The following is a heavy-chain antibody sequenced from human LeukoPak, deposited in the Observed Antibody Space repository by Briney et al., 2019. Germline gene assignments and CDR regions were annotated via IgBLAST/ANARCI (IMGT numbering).Heavy chain of an antibody. CDR2: IYYSGST. CDR1: GGSISSYY. V-gene: IGHV4-59*01. J-gene: IGHJ4*02. Sequence: PSETLSLTCTVSGGSISSYYWSWIRQPPGKGLEWIGYIYYSGSTNYNPSPKSRVTISVDTSKNQFSLKLSSVTAADTAVYYCARVSHEYFDYWGQGTLVTVSS. CDR3: ARVSHEYFDY.